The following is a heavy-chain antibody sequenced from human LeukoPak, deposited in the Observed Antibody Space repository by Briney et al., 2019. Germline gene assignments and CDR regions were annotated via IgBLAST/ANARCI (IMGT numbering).Heavy chain of an antibody. V-gene: IGHV3-48*01. D-gene: IGHD1-26*01. Sequence: GGSLRLSCAASGFTFSSNSMNWVRQAPGKGLEWVSYISTSSITIKYADAVKGRFTISRDNDKNSVYLQMNSLRADDTAVYYCARGWSYYWPIDLWGQGTLVTVSS. CDR3: ARGWSYYWPIDL. J-gene: IGHJ5*02. CDR1: GFTFSSNS. CDR2: ISTSSITI.